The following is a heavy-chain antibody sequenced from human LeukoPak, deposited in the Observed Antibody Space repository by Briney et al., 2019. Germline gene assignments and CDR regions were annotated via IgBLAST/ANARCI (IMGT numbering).Heavy chain of an antibody. CDR2: INHSGST. Sequence: TETLSLTCAVYGGSFSGYYWSWIRQPPGKGLEWIGEINHSGSTNYNPSLKSRVTISVDTSKNQFSLKLSSVTAADTAVYYCARGRIKYCSGGSCYSGSGWFDPWGQGTLVTVSS. D-gene: IGHD2-15*01. CDR3: ARGRIKYCSGGSCYSGSGWFDP. V-gene: IGHV4-34*01. J-gene: IGHJ5*02. CDR1: GGSFSGYY.